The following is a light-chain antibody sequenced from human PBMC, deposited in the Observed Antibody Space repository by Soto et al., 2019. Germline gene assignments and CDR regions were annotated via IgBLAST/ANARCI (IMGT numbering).Light chain of an antibody. CDR1: QSVSSN. CDR2: RAS. CDR3: QQHNNWPLT. J-gene: IGKJ4*01. V-gene: IGKV3-15*01. Sequence: ETVMTQSPATLSVSPGERVTLSCRASQSVSSNLAWYQQKPGQAPRLLIYRASTRATGIPARFSGSGSGTEFTLTLSSLQSEDFAVYYCQQHNNWPLTFGGGTKVEIK.